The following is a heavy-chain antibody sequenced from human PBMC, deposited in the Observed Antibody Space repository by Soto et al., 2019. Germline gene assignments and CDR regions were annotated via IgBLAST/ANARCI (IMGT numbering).Heavy chain of an antibody. D-gene: IGHD3-10*01. CDR2: IFYSGST. CDR3: ARVWGGAFDI. V-gene: IGHV4-39*07. Sequence: SETLSLTCTVSSGSISSTIYSWDWIRQPPGKGLEWIGSIFYSGSTYYNPSLKSRVTISVDTSKNQFSLKLSSVTAADTAVYYCARVWGGAFDIWGQGTMVTVSS. CDR1: SGSISSTIYS. J-gene: IGHJ3*02.